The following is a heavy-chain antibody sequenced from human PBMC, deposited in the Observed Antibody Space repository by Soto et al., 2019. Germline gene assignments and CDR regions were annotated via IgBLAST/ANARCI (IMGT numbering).Heavy chain of an antibody. CDR2: IIPLFGTA. CDR3: ATELGDNPARPFDS. D-gene: IGHD2-21*01. J-gene: IGHJ4*02. Sequence: QVQLVQSGAEGKKPGSSVKVSCKASGVTFSSETISWVRQAPGQGLEWVGGIIPLFGTANYAQKFQGRVKITADESTSTLYIELSSPRSDDTAVYYCATELGDNPARPFDSWGQGTLVTVSS. V-gene: IGHV1-69*01. CDR1: GVTFSSET.